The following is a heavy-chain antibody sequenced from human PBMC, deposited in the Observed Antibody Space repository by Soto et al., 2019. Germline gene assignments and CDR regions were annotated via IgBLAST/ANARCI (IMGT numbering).Heavy chain of an antibody. D-gene: IGHD3-3*01. CDR1: GFTFSSYW. CDR2: IKQDGSEK. CDR3: ARDRTIFGVVIPNYYYYYGMDV. Sequence: EVQLVESGGGLVQPGGSLRLSCAASGFTFSSYWMSWVRQAPGKGLEWVANIKQDGSEKYYVDSVKGRFTISRDNAKNSLYLQMNSLRDEDTAVYYCARDRTIFGVVIPNYYYYYGMDVWGQGTTVTVSS. J-gene: IGHJ6*02. V-gene: IGHV3-7*05.